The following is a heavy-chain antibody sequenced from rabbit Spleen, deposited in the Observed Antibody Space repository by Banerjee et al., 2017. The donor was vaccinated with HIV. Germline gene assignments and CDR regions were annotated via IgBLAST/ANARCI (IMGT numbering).Heavy chain of an antibody. CDR1: GFSFSSNG. Sequence: QEQLKESGGDLVQPEGSLTLTCTASGFSFSSNGMCWVRQAPGKGLEWIGCVGTGSGSTYYASWVNGRFTISKTPSTTVTLQMTSLTAADTATYLCARDSLNGGGGGELNLWGPGTLVTVS. CDR3: ARDSLNGGGGGELNL. D-gene: IGHD2-1*01. J-gene: IGHJ4*01. CDR2: VGTGSGST. V-gene: IGHV1S45*01.